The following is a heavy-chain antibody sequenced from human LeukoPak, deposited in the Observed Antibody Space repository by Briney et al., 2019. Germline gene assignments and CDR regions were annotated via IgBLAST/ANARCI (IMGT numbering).Heavy chain of an antibody. CDR3: ARHRSGVTYFDY. D-gene: IGHD2-21*02. V-gene: IGHV4-39*01. J-gene: IGHJ4*02. Sequence: NPSETLSLTCAVSGGSISSSNYYWGWIRQPPGKGLEWIGTIYYSGSTYYNPSLESRLTISVDTSKNQFSLKLSSVTAADMALYYCARHRSGVTYFDYWGQGTLVTVSS. CDR2: IYYSGST. CDR1: GGSISSSNYY.